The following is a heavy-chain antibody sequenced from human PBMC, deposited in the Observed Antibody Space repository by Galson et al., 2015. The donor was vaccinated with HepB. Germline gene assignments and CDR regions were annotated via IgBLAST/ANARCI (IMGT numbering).Heavy chain of an antibody. CDR3: VRDSGVARTPAALLDY. CDR2: ISYDGSNK. J-gene: IGHJ4*02. D-gene: IGHD3-3*01. Sequence: SLRLSCAASGFTFSSYAMHWVRQAPGKGLEWVAVISYDGSNKYYADSVKGRFTISRDNSKNTLYLQMNSLRAEDTAVYYCVRDSGVARTPAALLDYWGQGTLVTVSS. CDR1: GFTFSSYA. V-gene: IGHV3-30-3*01.